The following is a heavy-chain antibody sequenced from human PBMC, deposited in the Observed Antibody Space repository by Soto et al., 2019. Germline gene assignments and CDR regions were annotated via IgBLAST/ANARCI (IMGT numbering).Heavy chain of an antibody. D-gene: IGHD5-18*01. CDR3: AREMATASPANYGMDV. J-gene: IGHJ6*02. CDR2: INSDGSST. Sequence: EVQLVESGGGLVQPGGSLRLSCAASGFTFSSYWMHWVRQAPGKGLVWVSRINSDGSSTSYANSVKGRFTISRDNAKNTLYLQMNSLRAEDTAVYYCAREMATASPANYGMDVWGQGTTVTVSS. CDR1: GFTFSSYW. V-gene: IGHV3-74*01.